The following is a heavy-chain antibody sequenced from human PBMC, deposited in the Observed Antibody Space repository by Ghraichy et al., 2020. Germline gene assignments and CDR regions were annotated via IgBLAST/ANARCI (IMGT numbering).Heavy chain of an antibody. CDR3: ARSRGYSTTWTETYGFDV. D-gene: IGHD5-12*01. CDR1: GYNFITYG. CDR2: TSPYNGNT. V-gene: IGHV1-18*04. Sequence: ASVKVSCKASGYNFITYGVAWVRQAPGQGLEWLGWTSPYNGNTNSAQKFQDRVTLTTDTSTRTAYMELRSLRSDDTAVYYCARSRGYSTTWTETYGFDVWGQGTMVTVSS. J-gene: IGHJ3*01.